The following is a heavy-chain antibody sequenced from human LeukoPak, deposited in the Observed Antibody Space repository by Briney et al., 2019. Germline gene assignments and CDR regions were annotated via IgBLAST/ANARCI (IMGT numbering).Heavy chain of an antibody. Sequence: PGGSLRLSCDASGFSISDYYMSWIRQSPVKGLEWISYITSGAGSTKYADSVKGRFTISRNKAKNSVALQLNSLRPEDTAVYYCTKERRGTYYAFESWGQGTLVTVSS. CDR1: GFSISDYY. D-gene: IGHD3-16*01. CDR3: TKERRGTYYAFES. V-gene: IGHV3-11*01. J-gene: IGHJ4*02. CDR2: ITSGAGST.